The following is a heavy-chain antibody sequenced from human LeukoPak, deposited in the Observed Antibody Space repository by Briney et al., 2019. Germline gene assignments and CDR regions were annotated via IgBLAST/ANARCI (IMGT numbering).Heavy chain of an antibody. D-gene: IGHD2/OR15-2a*01. V-gene: IGHV3-53*01. J-gene: IGHJ4*02. CDR1: GFTVSSNY. CDR3: ARGVSIRVYFDY. CDR2: IYSGGST. Sequence: GGSLRLSCAASGFTVSSNYMSWVRQAPGKGLEWVSVIYSGGSTYYADSVKGRFTISRDNSKNTQYLQMNSLRAEDTAVYYCARGVSIRVYFDYWGQGTLVTVSS.